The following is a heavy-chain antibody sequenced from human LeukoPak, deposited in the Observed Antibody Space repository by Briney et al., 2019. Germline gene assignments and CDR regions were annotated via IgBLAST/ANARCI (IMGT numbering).Heavy chain of an antibody. D-gene: IGHD1-1*01. J-gene: IGHJ6*03. V-gene: IGHV3-21*01. Sequence: PGGSLRLSCAASGFTFSSYSMNWVRQTPGKGLEWVSSISSTSSYIYYADSVKGRFTISRDNAKNSLYLQMNSLRAEDTAVYYCARDRELEGYYYYYMDVWGKGTTVTVSS. CDR1: GFTFSSYS. CDR2: ISSTSSYI. CDR3: ARDRELEGYYYYYMDV.